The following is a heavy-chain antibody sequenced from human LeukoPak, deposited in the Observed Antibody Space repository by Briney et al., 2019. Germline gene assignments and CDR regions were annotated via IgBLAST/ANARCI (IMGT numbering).Heavy chain of an antibody. J-gene: IGHJ3*02. CDR1: GGSISSYY. V-gene: IGHV4-59*01. D-gene: IGHD3-10*01. CDR2: IYYSGST. CDR3: ARAGGSGDAFDI. Sequence: SETLSLTCTVSGGSISSYYWSWIRQPPGKVLEWIGYIYYSGSTNYNPSLKSRVTISVDTSKNQFSLKLSSVTAADTAVYYCARAGGSGDAFDIWGQGTMVTVSS.